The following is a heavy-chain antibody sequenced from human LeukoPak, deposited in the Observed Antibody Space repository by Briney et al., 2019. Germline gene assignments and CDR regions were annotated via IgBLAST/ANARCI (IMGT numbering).Heavy chain of an antibody. Sequence: ASVRVSCKASGYTFSDSYMHWVRQAPGQGLEWVRWINPNNGGTNYAQKFQGRVTMTRDTSSSTAYMELSRLRSDDTAVYHCATRGDYCGTTSCYAFWGQGTLVTVSS. J-gene: IGHJ4*02. V-gene: IGHV1-2*02. CDR2: INPNNGGT. CDR1: GYTFSDSY. D-gene: IGHD2-2*01. CDR3: ATRGDYCGTTSCYAF.